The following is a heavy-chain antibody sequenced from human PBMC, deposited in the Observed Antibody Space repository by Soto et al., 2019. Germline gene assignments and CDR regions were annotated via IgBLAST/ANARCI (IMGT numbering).Heavy chain of an antibody. J-gene: IGHJ4*02. CDR3: ARDFYGGYTYGPGDY. CDR2: IWYDGSKK. D-gene: IGHD5-18*01. Sequence: GGSLRLSCAASGFTFSSFGMHWVRQAPGKGLEWVSLIWYDGSKKSYGDSVKGRFTISRDNSRNTVYLQMNSLRADDTAVYYCARDFYGGYTYGPGDYWGQGALVTVSS. V-gene: IGHV3-33*01. CDR1: GFTFSSFG.